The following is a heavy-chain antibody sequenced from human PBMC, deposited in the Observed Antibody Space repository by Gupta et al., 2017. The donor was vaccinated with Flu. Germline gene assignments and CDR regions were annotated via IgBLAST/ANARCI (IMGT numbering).Heavy chain of an antibody. J-gene: IGHJ3*02. CDR3: TTEQYYDFWSTYYKPQGFRAFDI. V-gene: IGHV3-15*01. Sequence: EVQLVESGGGLVKPGGSLRLSCAASGFTFSNAWMNWVRQAPGKGLEWVGRIKSKTDVGTTDYAAPVKGRFTISRDDSQNTLFLQMNSLKTEDTAVYYCTTEQYYDFWSTYYKPQGFRAFDIWGQGTMVTVSS. CDR1: GFTFSNAW. D-gene: IGHD3-3*01. CDR2: IKSKTDVGTT.